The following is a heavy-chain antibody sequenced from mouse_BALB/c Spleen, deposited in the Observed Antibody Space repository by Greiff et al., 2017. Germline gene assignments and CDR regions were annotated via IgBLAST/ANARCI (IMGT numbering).Heavy chain of an antibody. J-gene: IGHJ4*01. CDR2: IWSGGST. CDR3: ARGGPYAMDY. D-gene: IGHD3-3*01. Sequence: VKLVESGPGLVQPSQSLSITCTVSGFSLTSYGVHWVRQSPGKGLEWLGVIWSGGSTDYNAAFISRLSISKDNSKSQVFFKMNSLQANDTAIYYCARGGPYAMDYWGQGTSVTVSS. CDR1: GFSLTSYG. V-gene: IGHV2-2*02.